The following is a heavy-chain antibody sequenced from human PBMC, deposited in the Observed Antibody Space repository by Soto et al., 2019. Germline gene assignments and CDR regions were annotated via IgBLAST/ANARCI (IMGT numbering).Heavy chain of an antibody. CDR1: GFTFDDFA. J-gene: IGHJ4*02. D-gene: IGHD3-10*01. CDR2: ISWNSAMI. Sequence: EVQLVESGGGLVQPGRSLRLSCAASGFTFDDFAMHWVRQAPGKGLEWVSGISWNSAMIGYADSVKGRFTISRDNAKNSLYLQMTSLRPEDTALYFCAKDNRADRGAFDYWGQGTLVSVFS. V-gene: IGHV3-9*01. CDR3: AKDNRADRGAFDY.